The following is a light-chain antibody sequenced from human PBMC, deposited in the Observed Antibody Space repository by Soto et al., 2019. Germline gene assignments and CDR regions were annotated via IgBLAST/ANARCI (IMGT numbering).Light chain of an antibody. V-gene: IGKV1-9*01. CDR1: QSIDNW. CDR2: AAS. J-gene: IGKJ5*01. CDR3: QQLNFFPIT. Sequence: DIQMSQSPSFLSASVGDRVTITCRASQSIDNWLAWYQQKPGKAPKLLIYAASTLQSGVPSRFSGSGSGTDFTLTISSLQPEDFATYYCQQLNFFPITFGQGTRLEIK.